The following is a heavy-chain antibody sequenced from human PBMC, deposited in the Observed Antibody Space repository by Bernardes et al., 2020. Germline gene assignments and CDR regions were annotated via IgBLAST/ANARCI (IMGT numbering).Heavy chain of an antibody. Sequence: GGSLRLSCAASGFTFSSYSMNWVRQAPGKGLEWVSILYSTGTTYYADSVKGRFTISRDNSKNTLYLEMNRLRPDDTAVYFCASEFSGSFQFDYWGQGTLVTVSS. CDR1: GFTFSSYS. J-gene: IGHJ4*02. D-gene: IGHD1-26*01. CDR2: LYSTGTT. V-gene: IGHV3-53*01. CDR3: ASEFSGSFQFDY.